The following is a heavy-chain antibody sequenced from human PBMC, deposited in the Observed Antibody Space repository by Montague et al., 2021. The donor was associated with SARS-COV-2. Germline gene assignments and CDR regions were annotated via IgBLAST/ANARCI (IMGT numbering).Heavy chain of an antibody. CDR1: GGSFAGSS. Sequence: SETLSLTCSVGGSFAGSSYNWLRQTPVKGLEWIGEIYYSGATDYXPSLKGRVTISADTSKNEFSLELRSVSAADTAIYYCARGTKPYYDLWLWGQGTLVTVSS. CDR3: ARGTKPYYDLWL. V-gene: IGHV4-34*01. J-gene: IGHJ4*02. CDR2: IYYSGAT. D-gene: IGHD3-3*01.